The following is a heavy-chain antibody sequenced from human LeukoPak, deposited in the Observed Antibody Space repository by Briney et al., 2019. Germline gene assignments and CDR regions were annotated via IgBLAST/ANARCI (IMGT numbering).Heavy chain of an antibody. D-gene: IGHD3-3*01. Sequence: SVKVSCKASGGTFSSYAISWVRQAPGQGLEWMGGIIPIFGTANYAQKFQGRVTITADESTSTAYMELSSLRSEDTAVYYCAKHAWSGYYCLDYWGQGALVTVSS. CDR1: GGTFSSYA. CDR3: AKHAWSGYYCLDY. CDR2: IIPIFGTA. V-gene: IGHV1-69*13. J-gene: IGHJ4*02.